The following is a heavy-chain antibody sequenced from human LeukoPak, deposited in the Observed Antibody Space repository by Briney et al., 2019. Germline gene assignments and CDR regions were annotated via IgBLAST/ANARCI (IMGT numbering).Heavy chain of an antibody. CDR1: GFTFSSYS. J-gene: IGHJ6*02. D-gene: IGHD3-3*02. CDR2: ISSSSSYI. Sequence: GGSLRLSCAASGFTFSSYSMTWVRQAPGKGLEWVSSISSSSSYIYYADSVKGRFTISRDNAKNSLYLQMNSLRAEDTAVYYCARGRPPYPRAILSYGMDVWGQGTTVTVSS. CDR3: ARGRPPYPRAILSYGMDV. V-gene: IGHV3-21*01.